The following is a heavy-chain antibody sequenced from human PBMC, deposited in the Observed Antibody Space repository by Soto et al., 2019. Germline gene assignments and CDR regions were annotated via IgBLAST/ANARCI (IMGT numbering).Heavy chain of an antibody. CDR1: GFTFSDYA. Sequence: VQLVESGGGVVQPGRSLRLSCAASGFTFSDYAMHWVRQAPGKGLEWVAVVSHDGRNTHYADSVKGRFTNSRDSTKNTVVLEMTSLRAEDTAVYYCAKGGRQWLVTSDFNYWGQGALVTVSS. J-gene: IGHJ4*02. V-gene: IGHV3-30*18. CDR2: VSHDGRNT. CDR3: AKGGRQWLVTSDFNY. D-gene: IGHD6-19*01.